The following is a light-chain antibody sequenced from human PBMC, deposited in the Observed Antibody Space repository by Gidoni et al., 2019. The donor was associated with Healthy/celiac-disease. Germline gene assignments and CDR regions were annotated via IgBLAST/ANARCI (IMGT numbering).Light chain of an antibody. CDR1: QSVSSSY. V-gene: IGKV3-20*01. Sequence: LTQSPATLSLSPGERATLSCRASQSVSSSYLAWYQQKPGQAPRLLIYGASCRATSIPDGCSGSGSGTDFTLTISRLEPEDFSVYYCQQYGSSPPLTFGGXTKVEIK. CDR3: QQYGSSPPLT. J-gene: IGKJ4*01. CDR2: GAS.